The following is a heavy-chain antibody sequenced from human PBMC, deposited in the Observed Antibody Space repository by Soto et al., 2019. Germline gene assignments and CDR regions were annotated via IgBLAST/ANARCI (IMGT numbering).Heavy chain of an antibody. J-gene: IGHJ4*02. CDR3: ARLVYDTRLNYMYFYV. CDR2: IFHDGTA. D-gene: IGHD3-16*01. CDR1: GVSLTSGNW. V-gene: IGHV4-4*02. Sequence: SDTLSLTCAVSGVSLTSGNWWTWVRQSPQRGLEYIGEIFHDGTANYYPSFERRVAMSVDTSRNQFSLKLTSVTAADTAVYFCARLVYDTRLNYMYFYVWGTGTLVTVSS.